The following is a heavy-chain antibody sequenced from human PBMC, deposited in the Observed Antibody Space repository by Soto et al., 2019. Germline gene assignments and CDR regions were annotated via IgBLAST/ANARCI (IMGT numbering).Heavy chain of an antibody. CDR1: GGTFSSYA. CDR3: VRDIGWEYCSGGSCHFDY. Sequence: QVQLVQSGAEVKKPGSSVKVSCKASGGTFSSYAISWVRQAPGQGLEWMGGIIPIFGTANYAQKFQGRVTITADESTSTAYMELSSLRSEDTAVYYCVRDIGWEYCSGGSCHFDYWGQGTLVTVSS. J-gene: IGHJ4*02. D-gene: IGHD2-15*01. V-gene: IGHV1-69*12. CDR2: IIPIFGTA.